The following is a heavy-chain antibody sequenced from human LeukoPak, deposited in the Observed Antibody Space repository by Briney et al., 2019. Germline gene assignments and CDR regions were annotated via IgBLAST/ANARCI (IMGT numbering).Heavy chain of an antibody. J-gene: IGHJ4*02. CDR1: GGSISSSSYY. D-gene: IGHD2-21*02. Sequence: SETLSLTCTVSGGSISSSSYYWGWIRQPPGKGLEWIGSTYYSGSTYYNPSLKSRVTISVDTSKNQFSLKLSSVTAADTAVYYCARLFADCGGDCYPLDYWGQGTLVTVSS. CDR3: ARLFADCGGDCYPLDY. CDR2: TYYSGST. V-gene: IGHV4-39*01.